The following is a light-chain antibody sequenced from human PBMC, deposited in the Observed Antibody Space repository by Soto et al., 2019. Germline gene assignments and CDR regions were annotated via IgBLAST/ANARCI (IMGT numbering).Light chain of an antibody. CDR1: NSDVGGHNF. J-gene: IGLJ2*01. CDR3: SSYTDRNTVI. CDR2: DVK. Sequence: QSALTQPASVSGSPGQSITISCAGTNSDVGGHNFVSWYQQHPGKVPSLMIYDVKNRPPGTASRFSGSKSGNTASLTISGLQADDEATYYCSSYTDRNTVIFGGGTQLTVL. V-gene: IGLV2-14*01.